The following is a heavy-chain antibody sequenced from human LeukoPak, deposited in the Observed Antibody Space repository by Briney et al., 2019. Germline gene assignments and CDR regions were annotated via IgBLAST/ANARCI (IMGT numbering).Heavy chain of an antibody. CDR2: INHIGST. CDR3: ARGIRAILN. D-gene: IGHD3-10*01. V-gene: IGHV4-34*01. CDR1: GGSFSGYY. J-gene: IGHJ4*02. Sequence: KPSETLSLTCAVYGGSFSGYYWSWLRQPPGKGLEWIGEINHIGSTNHNPSLNNRVTISVDTFKHPFSLKLSSVSAADTGVYYCARGIRAILNRGQGTLVTVSS.